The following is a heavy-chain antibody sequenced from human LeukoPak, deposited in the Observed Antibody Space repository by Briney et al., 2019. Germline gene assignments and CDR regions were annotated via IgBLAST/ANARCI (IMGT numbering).Heavy chain of an antibody. Sequence: GGSVRLSCAASGFTFSSYDMHWVRQATGKGLEWVSAIGTAGDTYYPGSVKGRFTISRENAKNSLYLQMNSLRAGDTAVYYCARAPLDCSGGSCSYYFDYWGQGTLVTVSS. J-gene: IGHJ4*02. V-gene: IGHV3-13*01. CDR3: ARAPLDCSGGSCSYYFDY. D-gene: IGHD2-15*01. CDR2: IGTAGDT. CDR1: GFTFSSYD.